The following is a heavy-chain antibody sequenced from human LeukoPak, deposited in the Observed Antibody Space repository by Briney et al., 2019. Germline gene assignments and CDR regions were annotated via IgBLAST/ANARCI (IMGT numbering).Heavy chain of an antibody. CDR3: AKNSGYSYGSYFDY. Sequence: PGGSLRLSCAASGFTFSSYGMHWVRQAPGKGLEWVAFIRYDGSNKYYADSVKGRFTISRDNSKNTLYLQMNSLSAEDTAVYYCAKNSGYSYGSYFDYWGQGTLVTVSS. CDR2: IRYDGSNK. D-gene: IGHD5-18*01. CDR1: GFTFSSYG. V-gene: IGHV3-30*02. J-gene: IGHJ4*02.